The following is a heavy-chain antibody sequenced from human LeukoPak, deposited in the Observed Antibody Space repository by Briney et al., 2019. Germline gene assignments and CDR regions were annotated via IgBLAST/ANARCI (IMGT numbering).Heavy chain of an antibody. CDR2: INHSGST. V-gene: IGHV4-34*01. CDR1: GGSFSGYY. CDR3: ARGGRYCSGGSCSQKYYFDY. J-gene: IGHJ4*02. D-gene: IGHD2-15*01. Sequence: PSETLSLTCAVYGGSFSGYYWSWIRQPPGKGLEWIGEINHSGSTNYNPSLKSRVTISVDTSKNQFSPKLSSVTAADTAVYYCARGGRYCSGGSCSQKYYFDYWGQGTLVTVSS.